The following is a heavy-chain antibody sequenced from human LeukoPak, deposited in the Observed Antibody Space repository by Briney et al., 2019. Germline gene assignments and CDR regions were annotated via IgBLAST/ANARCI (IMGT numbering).Heavy chain of an antibody. J-gene: IGHJ6*02. CDR3: ARAVVERFSVPGTPTYYYYYGMDV. CDR2: INPNSGGT. V-gene: IGHV1-2*06. Sequence: ASVKVSCKASGYTFTGYYMHWVRQAPGQGLEWMGRINPNSGGTNYAQKFQGRVTMTRDTSISTAYMELSRLRSDDTAVYYCARAVVERFSVPGTPTYYYYYGMDVWGQGTTVTVSS. D-gene: IGHD1-14*01. CDR1: GYTFTGYY.